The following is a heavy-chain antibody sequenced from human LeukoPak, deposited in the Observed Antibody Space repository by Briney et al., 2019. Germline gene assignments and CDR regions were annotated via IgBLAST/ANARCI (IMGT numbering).Heavy chain of an antibody. Sequence: GGSLRLSCAASGFTLSDYYMSWIRQAPGKGLEWVSYSSSSGTTIYYADSVKGRFAISRDNARNSLYLQMNSLRAEDTAVYYCARRRDFIDYWGQGTLVTVSS. D-gene: IGHD3/OR15-3a*01. CDR2: SSSSGTTI. V-gene: IGHV3-11*01. CDR3: ARRRDFIDY. J-gene: IGHJ4*02. CDR1: GFTLSDYY.